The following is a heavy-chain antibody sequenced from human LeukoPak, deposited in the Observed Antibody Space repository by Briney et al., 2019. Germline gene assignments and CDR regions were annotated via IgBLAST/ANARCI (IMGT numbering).Heavy chain of an antibody. V-gene: IGHV3-21*01. CDR3: ARVIHGSGTGKFDY. Sequence: GGSLRLSCAASGFTFSSYSMNWVRQAPGKGLEWVSSISSSSSYIYYADSVKGRFTISRGNAKNSLYLQMNSLRAEDTAVYYCARVIHGSGTGKFDYWGQGTLVTVSS. CDR2: ISSSSSYI. J-gene: IGHJ4*02. CDR1: GFTFSSYS. D-gene: IGHD1-26*01.